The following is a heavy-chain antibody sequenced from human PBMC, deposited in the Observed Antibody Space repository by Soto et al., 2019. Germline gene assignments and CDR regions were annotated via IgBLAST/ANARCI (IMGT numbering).Heavy chain of an antibody. J-gene: IGHJ6*02. V-gene: IGHV1-24*01. D-gene: IGHD5-12*01. Sequence: ASVKVSCKVSGYTLTELSMHWVRQAPGKGLEWMGGFDPEDGETIYAQKFQGRVTMTEDTSTDTAYMELSSLRSEDTAVYYCATERVSSFNSGYAEGYYYYGMDVWGQGTTVTVSS. CDR3: ATERVSSFNSGYAEGYYYYGMDV. CDR2: FDPEDGET. CDR1: GYTLTELS.